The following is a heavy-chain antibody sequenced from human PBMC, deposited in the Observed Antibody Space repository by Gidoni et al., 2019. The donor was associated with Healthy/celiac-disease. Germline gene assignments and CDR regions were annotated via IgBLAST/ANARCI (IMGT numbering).Heavy chain of an antibody. V-gene: IGHV2-5*01. D-gene: IGHD3-22*01. CDR1: GFSLITSGVG. CDR3: AHSSNSEYYYDSSGYYYVYFDY. Sequence: QITLKESGPTLVKPTQTLTLTCTFSGFSLITSGVGVGWIRQPPGKALEWLALIYWNDDKRYSPSLKSRLTITKDTSKNQVVLTMTNMDPVDTATYYCAHSSNSEYYYDSSGYYYVYFDYWGQGTLVTVSS. CDR2: IYWNDDK. J-gene: IGHJ4*02.